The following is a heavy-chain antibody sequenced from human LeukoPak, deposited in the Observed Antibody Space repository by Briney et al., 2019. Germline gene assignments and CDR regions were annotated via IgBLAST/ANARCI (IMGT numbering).Heavy chain of an antibody. CDR1: GGSISSSPYY. CDR2: IYYTGST. J-gene: IGHJ4*02. CDR3: ARDHSFDY. V-gene: IGHV4-39*07. Sequence: SETLSLTCTVSGGSISSSPYYWGWIRQPPGKGLEWIGSIYYTGSTYYSPSLKSRVTISVDTSKNQFSLKLSSVTAADTAVYYCARDHSFDYWGQGTLVTVSS.